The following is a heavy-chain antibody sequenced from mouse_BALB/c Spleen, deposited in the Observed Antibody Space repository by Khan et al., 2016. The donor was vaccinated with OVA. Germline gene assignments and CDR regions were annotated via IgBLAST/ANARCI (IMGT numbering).Heavy chain of an antibody. Sequence: EVQLQESGPGLVKPSQSLSLTCTVTGYSITSDSAWNWIRQFPGNKLEWMGYINYSGSTSYNPSLKSRISITRDQSKNQFFLQLNKLTTEDTATYFCARGVRLAYWGQGTLVTVSA. CDR1: GYSITSDSA. CDR3: ARGVRLAY. D-gene: IGHD2-14*01. CDR2: INYSGST. V-gene: IGHV3-2*02. J-gene: IGHJ3*01.